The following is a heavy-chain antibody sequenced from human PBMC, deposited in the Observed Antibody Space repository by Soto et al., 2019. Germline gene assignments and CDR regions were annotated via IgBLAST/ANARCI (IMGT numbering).Heavy chain of an antibody. Sequence: PGGSLRLSCAASGFTFSSYAMSCVRQAPGKGLEWVSAISGSGGSTYYADSVKGRFTISRDNSKNTLYLQMNSLSAEDTAVYYCAKTKGYEKSLYFDYWGQGTMVTVSS. J-gene: IGHJ4*02. CDR3: AKTKGYEKSLYFDY. V-gene: IGHV3-23*01. CDR1: GFTFSSYA. CDR2: ISGSGGST. D-gene: IGHD2-8*01.